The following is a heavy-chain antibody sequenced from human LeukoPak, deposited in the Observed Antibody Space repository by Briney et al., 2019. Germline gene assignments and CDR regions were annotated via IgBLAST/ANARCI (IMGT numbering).Heavy chain of an antibody. Sequence: GGSLRLSCAASGFTFSSYWMHWVRQAPGKGLVWVSRINSDGSSTSYADSVKGRFTISRDNAKNTLYLQMNSLRAEDTAVYYCASSRSGWYGNDYWGQGTLVTVS. J-gene: IGHJ4*02. V-gene: IGHV3-74*01. CDR3: ASSRSGWYGNDY. CDR1: GFTFSSYW. CDR2: INSDGSST. D-gene: IGHD6-19*01.